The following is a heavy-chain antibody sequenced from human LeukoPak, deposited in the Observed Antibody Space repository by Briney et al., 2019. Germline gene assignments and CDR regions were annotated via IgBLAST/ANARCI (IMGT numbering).Heavy chain of an antibody. D-gene: IGHD6-6*01. CDR2: IIPIFGTA. CDR3: ARDDYSSSSYFDY. Sequence: SVKVSCKASGYTFTGYYMHWVRQAPGQGLEWMGRIIPIFGTANYAQKFQGRVTITTDESTSTAYMELSSLRSEDTAVYYCARDDYSSSSYFDYWGQGTLVTVSS. V-gene: IGHV1-69*05. J-gene: IGHJ4*02. CDR1: GYTFTGYY.